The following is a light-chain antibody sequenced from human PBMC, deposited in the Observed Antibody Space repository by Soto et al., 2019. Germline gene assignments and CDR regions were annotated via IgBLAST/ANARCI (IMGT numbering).Light chain of an antibody. CDR1: SSDIGAYNY. V-gene: IGLV2-14*01. Sequence: QSVLTQPASVSGSPGQSITFSCTGTSSDIGAYNYVSWYQQHPGKAPKLMIYEVNNRPSGVSNRFSGSKSGNTASLTISGLQAEDEADYYCSSYTTSNTYVFGTGTKVTV. CDR3: SSYTTSNTYV. CDR2: EVN. J-gene: IGLJ1*01.